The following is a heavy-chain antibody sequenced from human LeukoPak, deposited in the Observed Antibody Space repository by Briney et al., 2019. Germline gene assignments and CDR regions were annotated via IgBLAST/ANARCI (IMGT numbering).Heavy chain of an antibody. CDR2: IYYSGST. V-gene: IGHV4-39*01. D-gene: IGHD3-22*01. J-gene: IGHJ4*02. CDR1: GGSISSSSYY. CDR3: ARVKYYYDSSGQDY. Sequence: KASETLSLTCTVSGGSISSSSYYWGWIRQPPGKGLEWIGSIYYSGSTYYNPSLKSRVTISVDTSKNQFSLKLSSVTAADTAVYYCARVKYYYDSSGQDYWGQGTLVTVSS.